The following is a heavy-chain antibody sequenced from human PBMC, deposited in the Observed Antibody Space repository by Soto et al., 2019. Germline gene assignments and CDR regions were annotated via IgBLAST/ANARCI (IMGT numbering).Heavy chain of an antibody. CDR2: IYYSGST. CDR3: ARLGQQYGGWFDP. V-gene: IGHV4-31*03. CDR1: GGSISSGGYY. D-gene: IGHD6-13*01. Sequence: ASETLSLTCTVSGGSISSGGYYWSWIRQHPGKGLGWIGYIYYSGSTYYNPSLKSRVTISVDTSKNQFSLKLNSVTAADTAVHYCARLGQQYGGWFDPWGQGTLVTVSS. J-gene: IGHJ5*02.